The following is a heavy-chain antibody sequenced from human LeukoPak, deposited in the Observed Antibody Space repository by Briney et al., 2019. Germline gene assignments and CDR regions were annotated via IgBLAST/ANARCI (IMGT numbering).Heavy chain of an antibody. Sequence: GEPLQSSAKAAVSSLTMARSGCGRQMRGKGLGGLGIIYHGDSVPRYSRSFQGQLHLSDDKSLSTAYLQWSSLKASDPAMYYCARLFQSSGWYEDYWGQGTLVSVS. V-gene: IGHV5-51*01. D-gene: IGHD6-19*01. CDR2: IYHGDSVP. J-gene: IGHJ4*02. CDR1: VSSLTMAR. CDR3: ARLFQSSGWYEDY.